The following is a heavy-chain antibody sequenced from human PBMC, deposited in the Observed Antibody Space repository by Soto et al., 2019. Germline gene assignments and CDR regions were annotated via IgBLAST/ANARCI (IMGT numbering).Heavy chain of an antibody. J-gene: IGHJ6*02. CDR2: IIPVFGMA. D-gene: IGHD4-17*01. CDR1: GGTLSNYG. CDR3: ARGDATKIVVTTYYGMDV. Sequence: QVQLVQSGAEVKKPGSSVKVSCKASGGTLSNYGISWVRQAPGQGLEWMGGIIPVFGMANYAQKFQGRVTITADESTTTVYMDVSSLRSDDTAVYYCARGDATKIVVTTYYGMDVWGQGTTVTVSS. V-gene: IGHV1-69*12.